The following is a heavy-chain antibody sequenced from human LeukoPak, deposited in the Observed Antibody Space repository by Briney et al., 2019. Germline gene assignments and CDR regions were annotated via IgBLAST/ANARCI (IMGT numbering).Heavy chain of an antibody. D-gene: IGHD2-21*02. CDR3: AKDHLAYCGGDCYYNY. CDR1: GLTFSSYG. Sequence: PGGSLRLSCAASGLTFSSYGMSWVRQAPGKGLEWVSAISGSGGSTYYADSVKGRFTISRDNSKNTLYLQMNSLRAEDTAVYYCAKDHLAYCGGDCYYNYWGQGTLVTVSS. CDR2: ISGSGGST. V-gene: IGHV3-23*01. J-gene: IGHJ4*02.